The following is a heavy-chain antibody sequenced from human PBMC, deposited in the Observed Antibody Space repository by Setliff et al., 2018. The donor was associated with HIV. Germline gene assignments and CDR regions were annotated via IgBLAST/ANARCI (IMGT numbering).Heavy chain of an antibody. CDR3: ARDDTLLWFGEPKSDDY. CDR1: GGSISSSSHY. Sequence: SETLSLTCTVSGGSISSSSHYWGWIRQPPGKGLEWIGSIYYSGSTYYNPSLKSRVTISVDTSKNQFSLKLSSVTAADTAVYYCARDDTLLWFGEPKSDDYWGQGTLVTVSS. CDR2: IYYSGST. J-gene: IGHJ4*02. V-gene: IGHV4-39*07. D-gene: IGHD3-10*01.